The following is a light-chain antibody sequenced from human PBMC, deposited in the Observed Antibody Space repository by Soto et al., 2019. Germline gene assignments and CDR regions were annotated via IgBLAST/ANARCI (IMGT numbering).Light chain of an antibody. CDR1: KLGNKY. J-gene: IGLJ2*01. V-gene: IGLV3-1*01. Sequence: SYELTQPPSVSVSPGQTASVTCSGNKLGNKYVSWYQQQPGQSPVVVIHQDAKRPSGIPERFSGSNSGNTATLTISGTQALDEADYYCATFDSNAVVFGGGTNVTVL. CDR2: QDA. CDR3: ATFDSNAVV.